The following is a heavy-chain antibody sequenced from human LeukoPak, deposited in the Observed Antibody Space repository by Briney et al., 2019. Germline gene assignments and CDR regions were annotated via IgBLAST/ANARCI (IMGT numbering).Heavy chain of an antibody. CDR1: GGSISSSYW. CDR2: ISYSGST. V-gene: IGHV4-4*02. D-gene: IGHD3-10*01. Sequence: SETLSLTCAVSGGSISSSYWWSWVRQPPGKGLGWIGEISYSGSTNYNPSLKSRVTISVDKSKNQFSLNLSSVTAADTAVYYCAREAVVRGLHYYFDYWGQGTLVTVSS. J-gene: IGHJ4*02. CDR3: AREAVVRGLHYYFDY.